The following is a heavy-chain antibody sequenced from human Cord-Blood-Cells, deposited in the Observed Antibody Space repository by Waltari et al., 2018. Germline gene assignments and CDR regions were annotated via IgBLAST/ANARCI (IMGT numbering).Heavy chain of an antibody. CDR2: INHSEST. J-gene: IGHJ5*02. V-gene: IGHV4-34*02. Sequence: QVQLQQWGAGLLKPSETLSLTCAVYGGSFSGYYWSWIRKPPGKGLEWIGEINHSESTNYNPSRKSRVTISVDTSKNQFSLKLSSVTAADTAVYYCARGNCSGGSCSNWFDPWGQGTLVTVSS. CDR3: ARGNCSGGSCSNWFDP. D-gene: IGHD2-15*01. CDR1: GGSFSGYY.